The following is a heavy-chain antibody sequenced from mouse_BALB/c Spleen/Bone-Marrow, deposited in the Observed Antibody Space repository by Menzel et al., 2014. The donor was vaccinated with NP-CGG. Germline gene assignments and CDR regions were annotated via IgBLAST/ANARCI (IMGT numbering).Heavy chain of an antibody. Sequence: ESGPGILQPSQTLSLTCSFSGFSLSTSGMGVGWIRQPSGKGLEWLAHIWWDDDKRYNPSLKRRLTISKDTSSNQVFLKIASVDTTDTATYYCARIGDGSSFYFDHWGQGTTLTVSS. J-gene: IGHJ2*01. CDR2: IWWDDDK. D-gene: IGHD1-3*01. V-gene: IGHV8-12*01. CDR3: ARIGDGSSFYFDH. CDR1: GFSLSTSGMG.